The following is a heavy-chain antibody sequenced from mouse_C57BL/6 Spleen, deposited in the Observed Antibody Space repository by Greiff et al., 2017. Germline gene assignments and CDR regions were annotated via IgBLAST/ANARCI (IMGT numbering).Heavy chain of an antibody. Sequence: VQLQQPGAELVMPGASVKLSCKASGYTFTSYWMHWVKQRPGQCLEWIGEIDPSDSYTNYNQKSMGRSTLTVDKSSSAAYMRLSSLTSEDSAVYSCARPHYYGSSLYWYFDVWGAGTTVTVSS. CDR2: IDPSDSYT. D-gene: IGHD1-1*01. J-gene: IGHJ1*01. CDR1: GYTFTSYW. CDR3: ARPHYYGSSLYWYFDV. V-gene: IGHV1-69*01.